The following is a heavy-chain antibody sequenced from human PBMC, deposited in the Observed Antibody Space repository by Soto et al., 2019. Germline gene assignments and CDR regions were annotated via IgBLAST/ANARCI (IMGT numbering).Heavy chain of an antibody. CDR1: GYPFTSYG. J-gene: IGHJ3*02. CDR2: ISAYNGNT. Sequence: XSVKVGCQASGYPFTSYGIIWVRQAPGQGLEWMGWISAYNGNTNYAQKLQGRVTMTTDTSTSTAYMELRSLRSDDTAVYYCARFAGVGSHAFDICGQGTMVTVSS. V-gene: IGHV1-18*01. D-gene: IGHD1-26*01. CDR3: ARFAGVGSHAFDI.